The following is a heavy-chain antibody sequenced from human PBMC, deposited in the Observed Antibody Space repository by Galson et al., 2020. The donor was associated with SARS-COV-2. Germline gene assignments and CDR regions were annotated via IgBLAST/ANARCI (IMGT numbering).Heavy chain of an antibody. V-gene: IGHV1-58*02. Sequence: SVKVSCKASAFTFTSSAMQWVRQARGQRLEWIGWIVVGSGNTNYAQKFQERVTITRDMSTSTAYMELSSLRSEDTAVYYCAAAKGSSGWAYWGQGTLVTVSS. CDR3: AAAKGSSGWAY. CDR1: AFTFTSSA. J-gene: IGHJ4*02. CDR2: IVVGSGNT. D-gene: IGHD6-19*01.